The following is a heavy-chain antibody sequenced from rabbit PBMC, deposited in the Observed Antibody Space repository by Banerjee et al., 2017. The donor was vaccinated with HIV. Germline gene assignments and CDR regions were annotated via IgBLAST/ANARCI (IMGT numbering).Heavy chain of an antibody. Sequence: QSLEESGGDLVKPGASLTLTCTASGFSFSSSYYMCWVRQAPGKGLEWIAYINPYYGTTDYASWVNGRITISLDNAQNTVFLQMTSLTAADTATYFCARPGYGVGSFNLWGQGTLVTVS. D-gene: IGHD7-1*01. CDR3: ARPGYGVGSFNL. CDR1: GFSFSSSYY. CDR2: INPYYGTT. V-gene: IGHV1S40*01. J-gene: IGHJ4*01.